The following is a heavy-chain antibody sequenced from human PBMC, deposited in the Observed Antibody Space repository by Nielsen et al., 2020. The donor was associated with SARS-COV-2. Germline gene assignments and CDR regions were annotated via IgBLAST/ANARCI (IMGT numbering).Heavy chain of an antibody. CDR2: ISWNSGSI. CDR3: ATGPPYYYDSSGYSNWFDP. V-gene: IGHV3-9*01. J-gene: IGHJ5*02. CDR1: GFTFDDYA. D-gene: IGHD3-22*01. Sequence: GGSLRLSCAASGFTFDDYAMHWVRQAPGKGLEWVSGISWNSGSIGYADSVKGRFTISRDNAKNSLYLQMNSLRAEDTAVYYCATGPPYYYDSSGYSNWFDPWGQGTLVTVSS.